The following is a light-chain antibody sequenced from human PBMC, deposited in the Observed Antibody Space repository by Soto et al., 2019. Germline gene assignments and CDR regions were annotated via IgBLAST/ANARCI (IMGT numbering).Light chain of an antibody. CDR3: QSYNDWPFS. V-gene: IGKV3-15*01. Sequence: EIVMTQSPATLSVSPGERVALSCRASESLSTYLAWYQQKPGQAPRLLIYGASTRATGVPARLSGSGSATDFAITISSLESEDSAVYFCQSYNDWPFSFGQGTKLQIK. CDR2: GAS. J-gene: IGKJ2*01. CDR1: ESLSTY.